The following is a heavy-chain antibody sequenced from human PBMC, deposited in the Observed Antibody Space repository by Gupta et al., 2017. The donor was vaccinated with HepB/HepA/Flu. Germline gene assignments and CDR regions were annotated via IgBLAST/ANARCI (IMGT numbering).Heavy chain of an antibody. CDR3: ARAMREMVRGLPNYYYYMDV. CDR1: GYTFTSYG. CDR2: ISAYNGNT. J-gene: IGHJ6*03. V-gene: IGHV1-18*01. D-gene: IGHD3-10*01. Sequence: QVQLVQSGAEVKKPGASVKVSCKASGYTFTSYGISWVRQAPGHGLEWMGWISAYNGNTNYAQKLQGRVTMTTDTSTSTAYMELRSLRSDDTAVYYCARAMREMVRGLPNYYYYMDVWGKGTTVTVSS.